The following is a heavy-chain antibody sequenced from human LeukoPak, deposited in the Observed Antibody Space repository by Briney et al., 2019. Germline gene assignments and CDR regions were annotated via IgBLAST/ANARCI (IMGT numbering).Heavy chain of an antibody. Sequence: SETLSLTCAVYGGSFSGYYWSWIRQPPGKGLEWIGQINHSGSTNYNASLKSRVTVSVDSSKNQFSLRLSSVTAADTAVYYCAPRGDIEHSYGYGKWFDPWGQGTRVTVSS. J-gene: IGHJ5*02. D-gene: IGHD5-18*01. CDR3: APRGDIEHSYGYGKWFDP. V-gene: IGHV4-34*01. CDR2: INHSGST. CDR1: GGSFSGYY.